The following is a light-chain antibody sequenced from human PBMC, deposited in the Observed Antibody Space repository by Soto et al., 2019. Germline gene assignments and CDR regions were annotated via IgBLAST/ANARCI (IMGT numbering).Light chain of an antibody. CDR3: QQYNNWPPWK. Sequence: EIVMTQSPATLSVSPGERATLSCRASQSVSSNLAWYQQKPGQAPRLLIYGASTRATGIAARFSGSGSGTEFTLTISSLQSEDFAVYYCQQYNNWPPWKFGQGTKV. V-gene: IGKV3-15*01. CDR2: GAS. CDR1: QSVSSN. J-gene: IGKJ1*01.